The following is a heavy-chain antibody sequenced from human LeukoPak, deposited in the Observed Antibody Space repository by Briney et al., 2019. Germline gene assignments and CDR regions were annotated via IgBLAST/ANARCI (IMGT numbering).Heavy chain of an antibody. V-gene: IGHV3-21*01. D-gene: IGHD3-16*02. Sequence: GGSLRLSCAASGFTFSSYSVNWVRQAPGKGLEWVSSISSSSSYIYYADSVKGRFTISRDNAKNSLYLQMNSLRAEDTAVYYCARDPIENVWGSYRSDAFDIWGQGTMVTVSS. J-gene: IGHJ3*02. CDR2: ISSSSSYI. CDR1: GFTFSSYS. CDR3: ARDPIENVWGSYRSDAFDI.